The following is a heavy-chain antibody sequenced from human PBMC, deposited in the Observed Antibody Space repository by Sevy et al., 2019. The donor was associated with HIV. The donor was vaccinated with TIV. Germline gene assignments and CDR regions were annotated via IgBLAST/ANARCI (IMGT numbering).Heavy chain of an antibody. V-gene: IGHV3-30*04. CDR3: ARSAVLYNWFDP. CDR1: GFTFSSYA. D-gene: IGHD6-25*01. Sequence: GESLKISCAASGFTFSSYAMHWVRQAPGKGLEWVAVISYDGSNKYYADSVKGRFTISRDNSKNTLYLQMNSLRAEDTAVYYCARSAVLYNWFDPWGQGTLVTVSS. CDR2: ISYDGSNK. J-gene: IGHJ5*02.